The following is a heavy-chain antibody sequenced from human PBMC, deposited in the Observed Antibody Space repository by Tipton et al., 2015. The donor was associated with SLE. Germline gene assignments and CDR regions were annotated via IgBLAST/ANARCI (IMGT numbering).Heavy chain of an antibody. CDR3: TRDFDSGTSGY. CDR1: GFTFSSYA. CDR2: ISYDGSNK. D-gene: IGHD1-26*01. J-gene: IGHJ4*02. Sequence: SLRLSCAASGFTFSSYAMHWVRQAPGKGLEWVAVISYDGSNKYYAESVKGRFTITRENAKNTLYLQMNSLRAEDTAVYFCTRDFDSGTSGYWGQGTLVTVSS. V-gene: IGHV3-30*04.